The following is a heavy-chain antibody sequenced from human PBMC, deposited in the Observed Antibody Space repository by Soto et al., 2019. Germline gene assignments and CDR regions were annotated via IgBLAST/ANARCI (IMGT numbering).Heavy chain of an antibody. CDR3: ARAGVVIYYYGMDV. V-gene: IGHV3-30-3*01. J-gene: IGHJ6*02. CDR2: ISYDGSNK. Sequence: GESLKISCAASGFTFSSYAMHWVHQAPGKGLEWVAVISYDGSNKYYADSVKGRFTISRDNSKNTLYLQMNSLRAEDTAVYYCARAGVVIYYYGMDVWGQGTTVTVSS. CDR1: GFTFSSYA. D-gene: IGHD3-22*01.